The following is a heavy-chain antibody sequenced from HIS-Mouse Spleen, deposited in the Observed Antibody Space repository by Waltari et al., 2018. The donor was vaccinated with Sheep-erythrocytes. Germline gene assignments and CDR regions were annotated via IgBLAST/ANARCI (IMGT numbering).Heavy chain of an antibody. CDR3: ARALSIAARPNWFDP. CDR1: GGSFSGYY. CDR2: INHSGST. J-gene: IGHJ5*02. Sequence: QVQLQQWGAGLLKPSETLSLTCAVYGGSFSGYYWSWIRQPPGKGLEWIGEINHSGSTTSNPSLKSRVTISVDTSKNQFSLKLSSVTAADTAVYYCARALSIAARPNWFDPWGQGTLVTVSS. V-gene: IGHV4-34*01. D-gene: IGHD6-6*01.